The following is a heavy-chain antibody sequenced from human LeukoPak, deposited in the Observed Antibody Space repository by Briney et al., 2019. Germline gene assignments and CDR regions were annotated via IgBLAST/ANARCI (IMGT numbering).Heavy chain of an antibody. J-gene: IGHJ6*03. CDR2: IIPIFGTA. Sequence: ASVKVSCKASGGTFSSYAISWVRQAPGQGLEWMGGIIPIFGTANYAQKFQGGVTITADESTSTAYMELSSLRSEDTAVYYCARVLADIAARQYYYYYMDVWGKGTTVTVSS. D-gene: IGHD6-6*01. CDR3: ARVLADIAARQYYYYYMDV. CDR1: GGTFSSYA. V-gene: IGHV1-69*13.